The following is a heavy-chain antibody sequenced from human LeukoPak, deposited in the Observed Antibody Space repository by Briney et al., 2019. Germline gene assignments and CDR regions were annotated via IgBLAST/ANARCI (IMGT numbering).Heavy chain of an antibody. CDR1: GFTFSSYA. Sequence: GGSLRLSCAASGFTFSSYAMSWVRQAPGKGLEWVSAISGSGGSTYYADSVKGRFTISRDNSKNTLYLQMNSLRAEDTAVYYCAKVLGYCSSTSCPLDYWGQGTLVTVSS. J-gene: IGHJ4*02. CDR3: AKVLGYCSSTSCPLDY. D-gene: IGHD2-2*01. CDR2: ISGSGGST. V-gene: IGHV3-23*01.